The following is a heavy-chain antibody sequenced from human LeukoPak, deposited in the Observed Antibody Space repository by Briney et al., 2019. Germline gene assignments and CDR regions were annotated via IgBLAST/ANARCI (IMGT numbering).Heavy chain of an antibody. D-gene: IGHD2-8*02. CDR2: IYPGDSDT. CDR1: GYSFTSYW. V-gene: IGHV5-51*01. J-gene: IGHJ3*02. CDR3: ARLLRFPWDAFDI. Sequence: GESLQISCKGSGYSFTSYWIGWVRQMPGKGLEWMGIIYPGDSDTRYSPSFQGQVTISADKSISTAYLQWSSLKASDTAMYYCARLLRFPWDAFDIWGQGTMVTVSS.